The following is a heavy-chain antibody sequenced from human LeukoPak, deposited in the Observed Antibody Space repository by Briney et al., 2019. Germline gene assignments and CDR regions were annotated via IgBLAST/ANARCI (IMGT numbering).Heavy chain of an antibody. CDR2: IYYSGST. CDR3: ARGDYGDYPGVFFDY. V-gene: IGHV4-59*01. Sequence: SETLSLTCTVSGGSISSYYWSWIRQPPGKGLEWIGYIYYSGSTNYNPSLKSRVTISVDTSKNQFSLKLSSVTAADTAVYYCARGDYGDYPGVFFDYWGQGTLVTVSS. D-gene: IGHD4-17*01. J-gene: IGHJ4*02. CDR1: GGSISSYY.